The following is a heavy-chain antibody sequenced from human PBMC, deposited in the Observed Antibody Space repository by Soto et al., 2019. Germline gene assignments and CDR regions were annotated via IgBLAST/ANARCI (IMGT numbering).Heavy chain of an antibody. CDR1: GFTLSDAW. CDR2: IKSKADGGAT. CDR3: TTDNMLGATSPQFHH. D-gene: IGHD1-26*01. Sequence: GGSLRLSCAASGFTLSDAWMSWVRQAPGKGLEWVGRIKSKADGGATDFAAPVKGRFSISRDDSKNTLYLQMNNLQTEDTAVYFCTTDNMLGATSPQFHHWGQGTLVTVSS. V-gene: IGHV3-15*01. J-gene: IGHJ1*01.